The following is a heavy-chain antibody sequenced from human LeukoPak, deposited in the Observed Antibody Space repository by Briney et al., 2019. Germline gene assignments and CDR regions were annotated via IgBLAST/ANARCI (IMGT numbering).Heavy chain of an antibody. CDR3: TRMTAGHDY. CDR2: INHSGYT. V-gene: IGHV4-34*01. J-gene: IGHJ4*02. CDR1: GVTFDDYC. D-gene: IGHD2-21*02. Sequence: SGTLPLTFAVSGVTFDDYCWSWVRQTPGKGLDGIGEINHSGYTKDSPSLKSQVTLSIDTSRKQFSLYLRSVTVADTGIYYCTRMTAGHDYWGQGTLVTVSS.